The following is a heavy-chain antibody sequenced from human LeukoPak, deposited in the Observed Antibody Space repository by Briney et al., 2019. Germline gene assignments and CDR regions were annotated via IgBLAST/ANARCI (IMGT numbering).Heavy chain of an antibody. CDR3: ARGKIQLWAPRYYYGMDA. Sequence: KPSETLSLTCAVSGGSISSSNWWGWVRQPPGKGLGWVGEIYHSGSTNYNPSLKSRATMSVDKSKNQFSLKLSSVTAADTAVYYCARGKIQLWAPRYYYGMDAWGQGTTVTVSS. V-gene: IGHV4-4*02. CDR1: GGSISSSNW. J-gene: IGHJ6*02. D-gene: IGHD5-18*01. CDR2: IYHSGST.